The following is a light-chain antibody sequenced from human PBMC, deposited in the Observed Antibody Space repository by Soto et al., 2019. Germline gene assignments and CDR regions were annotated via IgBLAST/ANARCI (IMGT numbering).Light chain of an antibody. CDR2: DAS. Sequence: DIQMTQSPSSLSASVGDRVTITCQASQDISNSISWYQQRPGKAPKLVIHDASTLETWVPSRLSGSGSGTEFTFTITTLQSEDIATYYCHQYHSLPLTFGGGTKVEIK. J-gene: IGKJ4*01. CDR3: HQYHSLPLT. CDR1: QDISNS. V-gene: IGKV1-33*01.